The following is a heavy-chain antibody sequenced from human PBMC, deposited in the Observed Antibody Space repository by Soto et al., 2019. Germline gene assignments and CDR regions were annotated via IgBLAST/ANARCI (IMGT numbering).Heavy chain of an antibody. CDR3: ARGLMLWFGELSRRGGYYYYMDV. Sequence: QVQLQQWGAGLLKPSETLSLTCAVYGGSFSGYQWSWIRQTPGKGLEWIGGINDSGDINYNPSLKSRVSILVDSPKKQVSVRLSSVTAADTAVYYCARGLMLWFGELSRRGGYYYYMDVWGKGTTVTVSS. CDR1: GGSFSGYQ. V-gene: IGHV4-34*01. J-gene: IGHJ6*03. CDR2: INDSGDI. D-gene: IGHD3-10*01.